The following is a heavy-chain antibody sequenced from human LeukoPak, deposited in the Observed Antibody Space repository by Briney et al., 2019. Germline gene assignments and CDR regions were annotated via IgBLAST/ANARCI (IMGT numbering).Heavy chain of an antibody. D-gene: IGHD3-10*01. CDR2: ISSSSTTI. Sequence: GGSLRLSCAASGFTFSSYSMNWVRQAPGKGLEWVSYISSSSTTIYYADSVKGRFTISRDNSKNTLSLQMNSLRPEDTAVYYCTRAGGLVRGVHYYYYMDVWGKGTTVTISS. CDR3: TRAGGLVRGVHYYYYMDV. CDR1: GFTFSSYS. V-gene: IGHV3-48*01. J-gene: IGHJ6*03.